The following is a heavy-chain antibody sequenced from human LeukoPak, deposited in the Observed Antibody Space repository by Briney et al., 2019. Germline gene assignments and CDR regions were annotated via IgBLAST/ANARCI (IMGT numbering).Heavy chain of an antibody. Sequence: GGSLRLSCSASGFTFSNYAMHWVRQAPGKGLEYVSVINNDGGSTYYADSVRRRFTISRDNSKNTLYLQMSSLRPEDTAVYYCGRNVGRFGGVMYYWGQGTLVTVSS. D-gene: IGHD3-16*01. J-gene: IGHJ4*02. V-gene: IGHV3-64D*06. CDR3: GRNVGRFGGVMYY. CDR2: INNDGGST. CDR1: GFTFSNYA.